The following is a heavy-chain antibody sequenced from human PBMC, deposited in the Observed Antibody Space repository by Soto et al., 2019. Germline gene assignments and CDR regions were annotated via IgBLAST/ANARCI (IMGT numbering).Heavy chain of an antibody. Sequence: GGSLRLSCAASGFTFSSYAMSWVRQAPGKGLEWVSAISGSGGSTYYADSMKGRFTISRDNSKNTLYLQMNSLRAEDTAVYYCASETIAVAGTQLKAWGQGTLVTVSS. D-gene: IGHD6-19*01. CDR1: GFTFSSYA. V-gene: IGHV3-23*01. CDR2: ISGSGGST. J-gene: IGHJ5*02. CDR3: ASETIAVAGTQLKA.